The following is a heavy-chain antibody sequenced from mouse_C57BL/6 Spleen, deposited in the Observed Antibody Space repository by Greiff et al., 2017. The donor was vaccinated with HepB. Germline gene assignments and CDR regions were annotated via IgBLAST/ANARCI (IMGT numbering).Heavy chain of an antibody. V-gene: IGHV1-15*01. J-gene: IGHJ4*01. D-gene: IGHD4-1*01. CDR3: TRWGGELGRDAMDY. Sequence: VKLVESGAELVRPGASVTLSCKASGYTFTDYEMHWVKQTPVHGLEWIGAIDPETGGTAYNQKFKGKAILTADKSSSTAYMELRSLTSEDSAVYYWTRWGGELGRDAMDYWGQGTSVTVSS. CDR2: IDPETGGT. CDR1: GYTFTDYE.